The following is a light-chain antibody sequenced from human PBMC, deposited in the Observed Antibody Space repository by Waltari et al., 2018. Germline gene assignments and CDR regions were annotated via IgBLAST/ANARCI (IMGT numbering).Light chain of an antibody. CDR2: DKN. CDR3: HSRDASGVGGS. V-gene: IGLV3-19*01. Sequence: SSELTQDPAVSVAMGQTVRITCQGNRPRSYYASWYQQRPGQAPILVMYDKNNRPSGVPDRFSGSSSDNTASLTITGAQAEDEASYYCHSRDASGVGGSFGGGTKLTVL. CDR1: RPRSYY. J-gene: IGLJ2*01.